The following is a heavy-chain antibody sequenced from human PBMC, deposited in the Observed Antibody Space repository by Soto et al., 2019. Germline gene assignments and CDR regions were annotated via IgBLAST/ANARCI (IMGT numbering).Heavy chain of an antibody. CDR1: GGTFSSYA. CDR2: IIPIFGTA. J-gene: IGHJ6*02. CDR3: AILAIFEVVIPYHYYGKDV. D-gene: IGHD3-3*01. Sequence: SVEVSCKASGGTFSSYAISWVRQAPGQGLEWMGGIIPIFGTANYAQKFQGRVTITADESTSTAYMDLSSLRSEDPAAAYCAILAIFEVVIPYHYYGKDVWGQGTTGTVS. V-gene: IGHV1-69*13.